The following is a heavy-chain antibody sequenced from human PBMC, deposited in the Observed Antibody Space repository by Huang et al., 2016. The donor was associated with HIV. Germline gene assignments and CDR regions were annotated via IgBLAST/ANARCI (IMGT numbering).Heavy chain of an antibody. CDR1: GFSFSTYG. V-gene: IGHV3-30*18. J-gene: IGHJ4*02. Sequence: VQLVESGGGVVQPGRSLRLACAASGFSFSTYGLHWVRQAPGKVREWVAVISYDGSNKYYAHSVKGRFTISRDTSENKVYLQMNSLRHEDTAVYYCAKDGADEEWDIDYWGQGTLVTVSS. CDR2: ISYDGSNK. D-gene: IGHD1-26*01. CDR3: AKDGADEEWDIDY.